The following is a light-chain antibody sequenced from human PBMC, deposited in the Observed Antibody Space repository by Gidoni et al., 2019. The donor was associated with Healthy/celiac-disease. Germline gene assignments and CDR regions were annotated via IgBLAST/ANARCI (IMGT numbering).Light chain of an antibody. V-gene: IGKV3-15*01. CDR3: QQYNNWPPYT. J-gene: IGKJ2*01. CDR1: QSVSRN. CDR2: GAS. Sequence: EIVMTQSPATLSVSPGERATLACRASQSVSRNLAGYQQKPGQAPRLLSYGASNRATGIPARVSGSGSGTEFTLTISSLQSEDFAVYYCQQYNNWPPYTFGHGTKLEIK.